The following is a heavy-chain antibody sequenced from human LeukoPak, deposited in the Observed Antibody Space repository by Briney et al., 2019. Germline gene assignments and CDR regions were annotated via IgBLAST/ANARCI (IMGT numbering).Heavy chain of an antibody. CDR2: IYYSGST. V-gene: IGHV4-39*07. D-gene: IGHD2-2*02. Sequence: SETLSLTCTVSGGSISSSSYYWGWIRQPPGKGLEWIGSIYYSGSTYYNPSLKSRVTISVDTSKNQFSLKLSSVTAADTAVYYCARDRLGYCSSTSCYTPYYYYYMDVWGKGTTVTVSS. CDR3: ARDRLGYCSSTSCYTPYYYYYMDV. CDR1: GGSISSSSYY. J-gene: IGHJ6*03.